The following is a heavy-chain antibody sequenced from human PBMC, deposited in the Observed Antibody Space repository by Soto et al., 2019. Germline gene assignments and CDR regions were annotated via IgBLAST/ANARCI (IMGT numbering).Heavy chain of an antibody. CDR1: GGTISSGGFF. CDR2: IYYSGST. J-gene: IGHJ3*01. D-gene: IGHD2-2*01. CDR3: ARLYCSGNSCSFGGAFDV. V-gene: IGHV4-31*03. Sequence: QVQLQESGPGLVKPSQTLSLTYTVSGGTISSGGFFWTWMRQHPGEGLEWIGYIYYSGSTYYNPSLNSRVTISLDTSNNQFSLKMSSVTAADTAVYYCARLYCSGNSCSFGGAFDVWGQGTMVTVSS.